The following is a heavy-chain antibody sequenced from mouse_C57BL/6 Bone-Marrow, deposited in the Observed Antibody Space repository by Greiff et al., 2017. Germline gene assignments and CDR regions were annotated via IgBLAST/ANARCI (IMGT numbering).Heavy chain of an antibody. V-gene: IGHV14-4*01. D-gene: IGHD2-4*01. CDR3: TTAYYDYGDLYYYAMDY. Sequence: EVQLQQSGAELVRPGASVKLSCTASGFNIKDDYMHWVKQRHEQGLEWIGWIDPENGDTEYASKFQGKATITADTSSNTAYLQLSSLTSEDTSVYYCTTAYYDYGDLYYYAMDYWGQGTSVTVSS. CDR2: IDPENGDT. CDR1: GFNIKDDY. J-gene: IGHJ4*01.